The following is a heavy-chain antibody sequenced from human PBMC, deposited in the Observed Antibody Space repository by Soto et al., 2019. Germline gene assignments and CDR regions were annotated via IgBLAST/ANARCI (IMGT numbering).Heavy chain of an antibody. V-gene: IGHV4-31*03. CDR2: IYCSGST. CDR1: GGSISSGGYY. CDR3: ARVTQQQLVPFYYYYGMDV. J-gene: IGHJ6*02. D-gene: IGHD6-13*01. Sequence: QVQLQESGPGLVKPSQTLSLTCTVSGGSISSGGYYWSWIRQHPGKGLEWIGYIYCSGSTYYNPSPKSRVTISVDTSKNQVSLKLSSVTAADTAVYYCARVTQQQLVPFYYYYGMDVWGQGTTVTVSS.